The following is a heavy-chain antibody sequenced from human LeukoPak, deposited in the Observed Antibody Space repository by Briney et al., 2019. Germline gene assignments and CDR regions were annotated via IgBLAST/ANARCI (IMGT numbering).Heavy chain of an antibody. CDR3: TRGRPYGASTWNLGSYHYYYMDV. CDR1: GFTFGDYA. J-gene: IGHJ6*03. CDR2: IRSKAFGGTR. Sequence: QPGRSLRLSCTASGFTFGDYAMSWVRQAPGKGLEWVGFIRSKAFGGTREYAASVKGRITISRDDSKSIAYLQMNSLKIEDTAVYYCTRGRPYGASTWNLGSYHYYYMDVWGKGTTVTISS. D-gene: IGHD1-1*01. V-gene: IGHV3-49*04.